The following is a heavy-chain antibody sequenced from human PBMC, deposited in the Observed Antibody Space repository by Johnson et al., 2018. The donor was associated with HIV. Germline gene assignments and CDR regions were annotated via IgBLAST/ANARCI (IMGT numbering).Heavy chain of an antibody. V-gene: IGHV3-23*04. Sequence: VQLVESGGGVVQPGRSLRLSCAASGFTFSSYAMHWVRQAPGKGLEWVSAISGSGGSTYYADSVKGRFTISRDNSKSTLYLQMNSLRAEDTAVYYCAKDYQDSSIYAFDIWGQGTMVTVSS. D-gene: IGHD6-19*01. CDR3: AKDYQDSSIYAFDI. CDR2: ISGSGGST. CDR1: GFTFSSYA. J-gene: IGHJ3*02.